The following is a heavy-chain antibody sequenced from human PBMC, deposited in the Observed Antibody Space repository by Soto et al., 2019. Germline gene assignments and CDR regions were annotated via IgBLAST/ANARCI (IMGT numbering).Heavy chain of an antibody. J-gene: IGHJ4*02. CDR1: GFTVSSTY. D-gene: IGHD1-26*01. CDR2: IYSGGST. Sequence: EVQLVESGGGLIQPGGSLRLSCAASGFTVSSTYMSWVRQAPGKGLEWVSVIYSGGSTFYADSVKGRFTISRDNSKNTLYLHRTSLRAEDTAVYYCAKMYSGSSPLQYWGQGTLVTVSS. CDR3: AKMYSGSSPLQY. V-gene: IGHV3-53*01.